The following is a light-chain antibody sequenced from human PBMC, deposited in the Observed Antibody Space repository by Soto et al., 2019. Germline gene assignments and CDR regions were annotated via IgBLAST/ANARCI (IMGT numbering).Light chain of an antibody. CDR3: QPYNNWPLP. CDR1: ESVSSN. CDR2: DTS. Sequence: MTPSPATRSAPPSPRATLSCRASESVSSNLAWYQQKPGQTPRLLIYDTSTRATGVPTRFSGSRSGAEFTLTINSLQSEDFAVYYCQPYNNWPLPFGGGCKADI. V-gene: IGKV3-15*01. J-gene: IGKJ4*01.